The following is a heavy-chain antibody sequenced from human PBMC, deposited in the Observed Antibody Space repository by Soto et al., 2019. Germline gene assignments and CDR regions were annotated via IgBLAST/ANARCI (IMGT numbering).Heavy chain of an antibody. Sequence: QVQLVQSGAEVKKPGYSVKDSCKASGGTFSRYAISWLRQAPGQGLEWMGGIVPIFGTANYAQKFQGRVTITADESTITAYMELSSLRSEDTAVYYCARDDGSGSYYYYYCMDVWGQGTTVTVSS. D-gene: IGHD3-10*01. J-gene: IGHJ6*02. CDR2: IVPIFGTA. V-gene: IGHV1-69*01. CDR1: GGTFSRYA. CDR3: ARDDGSGSYYYYYCMDV.